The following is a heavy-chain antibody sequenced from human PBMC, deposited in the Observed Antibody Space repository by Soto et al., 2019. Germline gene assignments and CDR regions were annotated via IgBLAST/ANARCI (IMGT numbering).Heavy chain of an antibody. CDR3: ARGDYHDNSGPFSDAFDV. Sequence: EVQLVESEGGLVQPGGSLRLSCAASGFTFSTYWMSWVRQAPGKGLAWVANIKQDGSEKWYVDSVKGRFTISRDNAKKSLFLQMSSLRVEDTAVYYCARGDYHDNSGPFSDAFDVWGQGTMVIVSS. D-gene: IGHD3-22*01. CDR1: GFTFSTYW. J-gene: IGHJ3*01. V-gene: IGHV3-7*04. CDR2: IKQDGSEK.